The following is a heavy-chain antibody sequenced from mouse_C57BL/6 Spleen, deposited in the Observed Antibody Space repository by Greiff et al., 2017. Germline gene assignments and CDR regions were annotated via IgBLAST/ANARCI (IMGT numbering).Heavy chain of an antibody. CDR2: IHPNSGST. Sequence: VQLQQPGAELVKPGASVKLSCKASGYTFTSYWMHWVKQRPGQGLVWIGMIHPNSGSTNYNEKFKSKATLTVDKSSSTAYMQLSSLTSEDAAVYYCAREGLGGAMDYWGQGTSVTVSS. V-gene: IGHV1-64*01. CDR1: GYTFTSYW. J-gene: IGHJ4*01. CDR3: AREGLGGAMDY.